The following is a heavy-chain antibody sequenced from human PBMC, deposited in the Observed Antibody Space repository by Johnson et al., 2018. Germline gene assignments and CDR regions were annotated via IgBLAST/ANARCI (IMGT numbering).Heavy chain of an antibody. V-gene: IGHV3-73*01. J-gene: IGHJ3*02. CDR3: TGAPWYNFDSGAYLDASDI. CDR1: GFSLSGSA. D-gene: IGHD3-22*01. Sequence: EVQLVESGGGLVQPGGSLKLSCTASGFSLSGSAIHWVRQVSGSGLEWVGRIKSKPNKYATAFAASVKGRFTISRDDSKSIAYLQMNSLKTEDTAGYYCTGAPWYNFDSGAYLDASDICGQGTMVTVSS. CDR2: IKSKPNKYAT.